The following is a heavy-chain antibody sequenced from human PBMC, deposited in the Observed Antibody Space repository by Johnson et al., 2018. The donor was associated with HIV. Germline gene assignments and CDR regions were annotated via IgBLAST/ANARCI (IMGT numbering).Heavy chain of an antibody. CDR2: IKQDGSEK. D-gene: IGHD3-22*01. Sequence: VQLVESGGGLVQPGGSLRLSCAASGFTFSNFWMSWVRQAPGKGLEWVANIKQDGSEKYYLASVKGRFTISRDNAKNSLYLQRNSLRAEDTAVYYCARDRRYYDSSGYYHDAFDIWGQGTMVTVSS. CDR3: ARDRRYYDSSGYYHDAFDI. V-gene: IGHV3-7*05. J-gene: IGHJ3*02. CDR1: GFTFSNFW.